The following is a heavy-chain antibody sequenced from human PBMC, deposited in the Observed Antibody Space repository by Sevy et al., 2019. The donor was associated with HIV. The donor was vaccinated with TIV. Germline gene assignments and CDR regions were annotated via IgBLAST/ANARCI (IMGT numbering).Heavy chain of an antibody. CDR3: VRQRDYYDSSGYGTFDP. V-gene: IGHV1-8*01. D-gene: IGHD3-22*01. J-gene: IGHJ5*02. CDR2: MNPNSGNT. CDR1: GYTFTSYD. Sequence: ASVKVSCKASGYTFTSYDINWVRQATGQGLEWMGWMNPNSGNTGYAQKFQGRVTMTRNTSISTAYMELSSLRSEDTAVYYCVRQRDYYDSSGYGTFDPWGQGTLVTVSS.